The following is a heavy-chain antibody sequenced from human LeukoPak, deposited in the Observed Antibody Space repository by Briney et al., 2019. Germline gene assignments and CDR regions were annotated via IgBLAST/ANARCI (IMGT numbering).Heavy chain of an antibody. Sequence: PGGSLRLSCAASGFTFSSYEMNWVRQAPGKGLEWVSYISRSGSTIYYADSVKGRFTISRDNAKNSLYLQMNSLRAEDTAVYYCARHAYRGYWGQGTLVTVSS. J-gene: IGHJ4*02. CDR3: ARHAYRGY. CDR2: ISRSGSTI. V-gene: IGHV3-48*03. CDR1: GFTFSSYE.